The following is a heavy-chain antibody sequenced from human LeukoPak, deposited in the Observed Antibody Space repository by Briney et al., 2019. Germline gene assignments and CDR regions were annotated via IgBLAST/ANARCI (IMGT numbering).Heavy chain of an antibody. Sequence: GGSLRLSCAASGFTFSLFSISWVRQAPGKGLEWVSYISTGSDVIYYADSVRGRFSISRDDASNSVSLQMNSLRADGTAVYYCARDVGYCSGGSCYRWFASWGQGTLVTVSS. D-gene: IGHD2-15*01. CDR1: GFTFSLFS. V-gene: IGHV3-48*01. J-gene: IGHJ5*01. CDR2: ISTGSDVI. CDR3: ARDVGYCSGGSCYRWFAS.